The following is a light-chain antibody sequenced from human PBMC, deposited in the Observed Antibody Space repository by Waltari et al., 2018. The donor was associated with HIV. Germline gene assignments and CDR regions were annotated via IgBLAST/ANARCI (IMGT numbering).Light chain of an antibody. CDR2: DAS. J-gene: IGKJ5*01. Sequence: EIVLTQSPATLSLSPGERDTLSCRASQSVNSYLAWYQQKPGQAPRLLIYDASNRASGIPARFSGSGSGTDFTLTISSLEPEDFAVYYCQQRSTSITFGQGTRLDIK. V-gene: IGKV3-11*01. CDR3: QQRSTSIT. CDR1: QSVNSY.